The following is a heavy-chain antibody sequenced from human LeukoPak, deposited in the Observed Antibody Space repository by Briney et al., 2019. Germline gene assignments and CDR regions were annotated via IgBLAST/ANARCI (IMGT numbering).Heavy chain of an antibody. J-gene: IGHJ4*02. Sequence: PGGSLRLSCAASGFTFSTYSMNWVRQAPGKGLEWVSSITGSSSYIYYADSVTGRFTISRDNAKNSLYLHMNSLGAEDTAVYYCARDYYESSGYPFDYWGQGSLVTVSS. V-gene: IGHV3-21*01. CDR2: ITGSSSYI. D-gene: IGHD3-22*01. CDR1: GFTFSTYS. CDR3: ARDYYESSGYPFDY.